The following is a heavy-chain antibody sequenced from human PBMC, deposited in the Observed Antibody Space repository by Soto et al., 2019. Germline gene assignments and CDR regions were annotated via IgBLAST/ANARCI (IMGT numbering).Heavy chain of an antibody. J-gene: IGHJ4*02. CDR3: TRGGALPGIDY. V-gene: IGHV1-18*01. D-gene: IGHD3-3*02. CDR2: ISAFNGDT. CDR1: GYTFSNYG. Sequence: QVQLVQSGVEVKKPGASVKVSCKASGYTFSNYGLTWVRQAPGQGLEWMGWISAFNGDTNYAQKFQDRLTMTADTCTSTAYMELRSLRSDDTAVYYCTRGGALPGIDYWGQGTLVTVSS.